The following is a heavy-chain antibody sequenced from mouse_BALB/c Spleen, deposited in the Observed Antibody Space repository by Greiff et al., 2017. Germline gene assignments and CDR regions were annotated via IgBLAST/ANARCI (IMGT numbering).Heavy chain of an antibody. CDR2: IRNKANGYTT. V-gene: IGHV7-3*02. CDR1: GFTFTDYY. D-gene: IGHD2-10*01. Sequence: EVKLMESGGGLVQPGGSLRLSCATSGFTFTDYYMSWVRQPPGKALEWLGFIRNKANGYTTEYSASVKGRFTISRDNSQSILYLQMNTLRAEDSATYYCARAYYGNLYAMDYWGQGTSVTVSS. J-gene: IGHJ4*01. CDR3: ARAYYGNLYAMDY.